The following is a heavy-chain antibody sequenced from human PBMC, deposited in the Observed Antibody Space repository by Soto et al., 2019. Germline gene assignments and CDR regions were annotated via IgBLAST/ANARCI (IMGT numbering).Heavy chain of an antibody. D-gene: IGHD4-17*01. CDR2: IVVGSGNT. V-gene: IGHV1-58*01. Sequence: QMQLVQSGPEVKKPGTSVKVSCKASGFTFTSSAVPWVRQARGQRLEWIGWIVVGSGNTNYAQKFQERVTITRDMSTSTAYMELSSLRSEDTAVYYCAAGVATGDYLDYWGQGTLVTVSS. CDR3: AAGVATGDYLDY. CDR1: GFTFTSSA. J-gene: IGHJ4*02.